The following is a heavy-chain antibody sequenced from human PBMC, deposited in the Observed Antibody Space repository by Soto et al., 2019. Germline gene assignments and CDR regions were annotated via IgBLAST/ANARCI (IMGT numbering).Heavy chain of an antibody. CDR1: GFTFSDHY. J-gene: IGHJ4*02. Sequence: EVQLVDSGGGLVQPGGSLRLSCAGSGFTFSDHYMDWVRQAPGKGLEWVGRTRNKARSYTTEYAASVKGRFVISRDDSKNSLYLQMNSLKIEDTAVYYCVRVALQPLGSLDCWGQGTLVTVSS. CDR2: TRNKARSYTT. CDR3: VRVALQPLGSLDC. V-gene: IGHV3-72*01. D-gene: IGHD7-27*01.